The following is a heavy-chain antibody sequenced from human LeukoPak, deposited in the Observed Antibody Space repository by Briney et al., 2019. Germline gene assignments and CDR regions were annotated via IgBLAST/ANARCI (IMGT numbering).Heavy chain of an antibody. Sequence: PGGSLRLSCAASGFTFSSYSMNWVRQAPGKGLEWVSSFSSSSSYIYYADSVKGRFTISRDNAKNSLYLQMNGLRAEDTAVYYCARGGDPYYDFWSGYYERANWFDPWGQGTLVTVSS. CDR2: FSSSSSYI. D-gene: IGHD3-3*01. V-gene: IGHV3-21*01. J-gene: IGHJ5*02. CDR1: GFTFSSYS. CDR3: ARGGDPYYDFWSGYYERANWFDP.